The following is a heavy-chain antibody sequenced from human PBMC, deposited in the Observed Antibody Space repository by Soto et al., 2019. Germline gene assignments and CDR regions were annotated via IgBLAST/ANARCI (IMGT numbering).Heavy chain of an antibody. CDR3: ARDLLRDIVLVPAAIWFDP. Sequence: ASVKVSCKASGYTFTGYAMHWVRQAPGQRLEWMGWINAGNGNTKYSQKFQGRVTITRDTSASTAYMELRSLRSDDTAVYYCARDLLRDIVLVPAAIWFDPWGQGTLVTVSS. CDR1: GYTFTGYA. CDR2: INAGNGNT. D-gene: IGHD2-2*01. V-gene: IGHV1-3*01. J-gene: IGHJ5*02.